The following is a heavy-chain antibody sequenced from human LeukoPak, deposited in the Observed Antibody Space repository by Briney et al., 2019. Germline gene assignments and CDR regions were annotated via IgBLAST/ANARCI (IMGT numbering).Heavy chain of an antibody. J-gene: IGHJ4*02. CDR3: ARHYYDSGYTGIDY. Sequence: GGSLRLSCAASGFNFSTYNMNWVRQAPGKGLEWVSYMSSGSSYIYYADSVKGRLTISRDNAKNSLYLQMNSLRAENTAVYYCARHYYDSGYTGIDYWGQGILVTVSS. CDR2: MSSGSSYI. V-gene: IGHV3-21*01. CDR1: GFNFSTYN. D-gene: IGHD3-22*01.